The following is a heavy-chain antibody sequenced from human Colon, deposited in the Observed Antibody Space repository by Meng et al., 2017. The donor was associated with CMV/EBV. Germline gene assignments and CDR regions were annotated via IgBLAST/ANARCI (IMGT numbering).Heavy chain of an antibody. CDR1: GFSFDDYA. D-gene: IGHD5-12*01. V-gene: IGHV3-9*01. Sequence: SLKISCVASGFSFDDYAMHWVRQVPGKGLEWVSNVNWGGDKVGYADSVKGRFTISRDNAKKSLYLQMDSLRAADTAVYYCAKDRTVGGYTFGLDVWGQGTTVTVSS. J-gene: IGHJ6*02. CDR3: AKDRTVGGYTFGLDV. CDR2: VNWGGDKV.